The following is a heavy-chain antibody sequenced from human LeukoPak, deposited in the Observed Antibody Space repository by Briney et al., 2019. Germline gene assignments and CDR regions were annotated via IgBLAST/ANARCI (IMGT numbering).Heavy chain of an antibody. V-gene: IGHV1-2*02. CDR3: ARDPGKDVVPAATNYYYYYMDV. Sequence: ASVKVSCKAPGYTFTGYYMHWVRQAPGQGLEWMGWINPNSGGRNYAQKFQGRVTMTRDKSISTAYMELSRLRSDDTAVYYCARDPGKDVVPAATNYYYYYMDVWGKGTTVTVSS. CDR1: GYTFTGYY. D-gene: IGHD2-2*01. CDR2: INPNSGGR. J-gene: IGHJ6*03.